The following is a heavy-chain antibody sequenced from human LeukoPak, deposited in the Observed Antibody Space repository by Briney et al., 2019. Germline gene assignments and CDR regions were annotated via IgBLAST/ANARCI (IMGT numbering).Heavy chain of an antibody. J-gene: IGHJ3*02. CDR3: ARPSGDLYAFDI. V-gene: IGHV3-21*01. CDR1: GFTFSSYS. D-gene: IGHD3-10*01. Sequence: GGSLRLSCAASGFTFSSYSMNWVRQAPGKGLEWVSSISSSSSYIYYADSVKGRFTISRDNAKNSLYLQMNSLRAEDTAVYYCARPSGDLYAFDIWGQGTVVTVSS. CDR2: ISSSSSYI.